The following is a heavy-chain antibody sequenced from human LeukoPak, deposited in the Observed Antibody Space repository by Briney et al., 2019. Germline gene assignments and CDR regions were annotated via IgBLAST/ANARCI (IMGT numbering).Heavy chain of an antibody. CDR3: ASYSSSWFPDY. J-gene: IGHJ4*02. D-gene: IGHD6-13*01. CDR2: ISAYNGNT. V-gene: IGHV1-18*01. CDR1: GYTFTSYG. Sequence: ASVKVSXKASGYTFTSYGISWMRQAPGQGLEWMGWISAYNGNTNYAQKLQGRVTMTTDTSTSTAYMELRSLRSDDTAVYYCASYSSSWFPDYWGQGTLVTVSS.